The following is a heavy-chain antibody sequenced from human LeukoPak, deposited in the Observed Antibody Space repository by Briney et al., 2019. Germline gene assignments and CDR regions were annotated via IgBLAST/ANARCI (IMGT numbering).Heavy chain of an antibody. J-gene: IGHJ4*02. D-gene: IGHD1-7*01. CDR2: IIPIFGTA. CDR3: ARETGTATYSLDY. Sequence: SVKVSCKASGGTFSSYAISWLRQAPGQGLGWMGGIIPIFGTANYAQKFQGRVTITTDESTSTAYMELSSLRSEDTAVYYCARETGTATYSLDYWGQGTLVTVSS. V-gene: IGHV1-69*05. CDR1: GGTFSSYA.